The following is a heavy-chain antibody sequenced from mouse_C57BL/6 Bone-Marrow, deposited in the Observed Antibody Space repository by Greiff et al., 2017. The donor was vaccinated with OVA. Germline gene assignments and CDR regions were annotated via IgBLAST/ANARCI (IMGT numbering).Heavy chain of an antibody. CDR2: IYPGDGDT. CDR3: ARYTTRGYYYAMDY. CDR1: GYAFSSYW. V-gene: IGHV1-80*01. J-gene: IGHJ4*01. Sequence: QVQLQQSGAELVKPGASVKISCKASGYAFSSYWMNWVKQRPGKGLEWIGQIYPGDGDTNYNGKFKGKATLTADKSYSTAYMQLSSLTSEDSAVYFCARYTTRGYYYAMDYWGQGTSVTVSS.